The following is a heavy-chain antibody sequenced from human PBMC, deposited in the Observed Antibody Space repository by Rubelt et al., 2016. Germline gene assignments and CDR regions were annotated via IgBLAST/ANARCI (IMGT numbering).Heavy chain of an antibody. CDR3: AKKDQLKAFDI. V-gene: IGHV3-23*01. J-gene: IGHJ3*02. CDR2: MSETGSKI. Sequence: EVQLLESGGGLVQPGGSLRLSCVASGFSFSNYAMSWVRQAPGKGLEWLSAMSETGSKIVYTDPVKGRFTISRDNSKNTLYMQMNSLRAEDTAVYYCAKKDQLKAFDIWGQGTMVTVSS. CDR1: GFSFSNYA.